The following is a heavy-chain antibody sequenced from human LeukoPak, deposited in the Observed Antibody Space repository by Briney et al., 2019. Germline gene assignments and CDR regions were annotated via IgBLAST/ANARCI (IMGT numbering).Heavy chain of an antibody. D-gene: IGHD2-21*02. V-gene: IGHV4-59*08. J-gene: IGHJ5*02. CDR1: NGSISGYY. CDR2: IFYSGTN. Sequence: PSETLSLTCTVSNGSISGYYWSWIRQPPGRGLEWIGYIFYSGTNNYNPYLKSRVTISVDTSNNQFSLRLSSVAAADTAVYYCARHGRRVTSSWFDPWGQGTLVTVSS. CDR3: ARHGRRVTSSWFDP.